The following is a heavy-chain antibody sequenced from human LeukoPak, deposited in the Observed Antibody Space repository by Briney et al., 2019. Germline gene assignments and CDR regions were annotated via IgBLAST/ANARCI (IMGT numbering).Heavy chain of an antibody. CDR1: GGSISPHY. CDR3: TRERSTVTFDY. Sequence: SETLSLTCTVSGGSISPHYWTWIRQTPGRGLEWIGYVYYNGLTSYNASLRSRLILSVDTARNQVSLKLTSVTAADTAVYYCTRERSTVTFDYWGQETLVPVSS. D-gene: IGHD4-17*01. J-gene: IGHJ4*02. CDR2: VYYNGLT. V-gene: IGHV4-59*11.